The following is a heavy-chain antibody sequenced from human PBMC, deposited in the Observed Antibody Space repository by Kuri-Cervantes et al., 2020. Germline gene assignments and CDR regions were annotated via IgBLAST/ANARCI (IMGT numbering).Heavy chain of an antibody. CDR2: ISSSNSYI. CDR3: ARVRVAVAGIIDY. Sequence: LSLTCAASGFTFSTYSINWVRQAPGKGLEWVSSISSSNSYIYYADSVKGRFTISRDNAKNSLYLQMNSLRAEDTAVYYCARVRVAVAGIIDYWGQGTLVTVSS. J-gene: IGHJ4*02. V-gene: IGHV3-21*01. CDR1: GFTFSTYS. D-gene: IGHD6-19*01.